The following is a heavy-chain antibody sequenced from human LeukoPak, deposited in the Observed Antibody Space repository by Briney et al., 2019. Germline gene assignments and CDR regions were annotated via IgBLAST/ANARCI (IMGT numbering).Heavy chain of an antibody. D-gene: IGHD6-13*01. J-gene: IGHJ4*02. CDR1: GFTFSSYG. CDR3: AKDQYSSSWYFPFDY. Sequence: RGSLRLSCAASGFTFSSYGMHWVRQAPGKGLEWVAFIRYDGSNKYYADSVKGRFTISRDNSKNTLYLQMNSLRAEDTAVYYCAKDQYSSSWYFPFDYWGQGTLVTVSS. V-gene: IGHV3-30*02. CDR2: IRYDGSNK.